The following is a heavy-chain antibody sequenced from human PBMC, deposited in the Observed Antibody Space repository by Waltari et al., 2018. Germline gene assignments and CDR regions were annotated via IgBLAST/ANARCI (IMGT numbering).Heavy chain of an antibody. CDR1: GGSISSHY. CDR2: IYYSGST. D-gene: IGHD5-12*01. V-gene: IGHV4-59*11. J-gene: IGHJ4*02. CDR3: ARTGGGYNTFDY. Sequence: QVQLQESGPGLVKPSETLSLTCTVSGGSISSHYWSWIRQPPGKGLEWIGYIYYSGSTNYNPSLKSRVTISVDTSKNQFSLKLSSVTAADTAVYYCARTGGGYNTFDYWGQGTLVTVSS.